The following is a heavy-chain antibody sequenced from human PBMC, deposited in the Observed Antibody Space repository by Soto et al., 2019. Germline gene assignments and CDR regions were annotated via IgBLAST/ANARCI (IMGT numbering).Heavy chain of an antibody. CDR2: IIPIFGTA. D-gene: IGHD1-7*01. V-gene: IGHV1-69*01. Sequence: QVQLVQSGAEVKKPGSSVKVSCKASGGTFSSYAISWVRQAPGQGLEWMGGIIPIFGTANYAQKFQGRVTISLDESTGTDYMELSARRFEDKAVYYCARKYNWSYSDSFDYWGQGTLVSVSA. CDR3: ARKYNWSYSDSFDY. J-gene: IGHJ4*02. CDR1: GGTFSSYA.